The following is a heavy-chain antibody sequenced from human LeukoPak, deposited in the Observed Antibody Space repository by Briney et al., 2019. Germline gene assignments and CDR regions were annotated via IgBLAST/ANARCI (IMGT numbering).Heavy chain of an antibody. J-gene: IGHJ5*02. D-gene: IGHD6-13*01. CDR3: ARALTAAAGGTNWFDP. CDR2: INPNSGGT. V-gene: IGHV1-2*04. Sequence: ASVKVSCKASGYTFTGYYMHWVRQAPGQGLEWMGWINPNSGGTNYAQKFQGWVAMTRDTSISTAYMELSRLRSDDTAVYYCARALTAAAGGTNWFDPWGQGTLVTVSS. CDR1: GYTFTGYY.